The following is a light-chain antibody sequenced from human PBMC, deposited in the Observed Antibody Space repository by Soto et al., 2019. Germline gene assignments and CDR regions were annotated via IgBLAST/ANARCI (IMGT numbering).Light chain of an antibody. CDR2: IND. CDR1: SSNIGSYT. CDR3: AAWDDSLNGVV. Sequence: QSVLTQPPSASGTPGQRVTISCSGSSSNIGSYTVNWYQQLPGAAPKLLIYINDQRPSGVPDRFSGSKSGTSASLAICGLQSEDEADYYCAAWDDSLNGVVFGGGTKLTVL. V-gene: IGLV1-44*01. J-gene: IGLJ2*01.